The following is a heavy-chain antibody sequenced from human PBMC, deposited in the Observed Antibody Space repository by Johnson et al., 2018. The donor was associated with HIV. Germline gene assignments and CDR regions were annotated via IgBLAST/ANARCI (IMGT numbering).Heavy chain of an antibody. V-gene: IGHV3-30*02. J-gene: IGHJ3*01. Sequence: VQLVESGGGLIQPGGSLRLSCAASGFTVSTNYMSWVRQAPGKGLEWVAFIRYDGSNKYYADSVKGRFTISRDNSKNTLYLQMNSLRAEDTAVYYCAKWWFRELLPNAFDLWGQGTMVTVSS. CDR3: AKWWFRELLPNAFDL. D-gene: IGHD3-10*01. CDR1: GFTVSTNY. CDR2: IRYDGSNK.